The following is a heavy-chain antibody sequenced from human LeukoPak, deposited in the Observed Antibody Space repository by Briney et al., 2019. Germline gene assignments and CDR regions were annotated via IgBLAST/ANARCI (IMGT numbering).Heavy chain of an antibody. CDR2: ISYDGSNK. Sequence: GGSLRLSCGASGFTFSNYWMSWVRQVPGKGLEWVAVISYDGSNKYYADSVKGRFTISRDNSKNTLYLQMNSLRAEDTAVYYCAKSIVVVVAHFDYWGQGTLVTVSS. J-gene: IGHJ4*02. V-gene: IGHV3-30*18. CDR1: GFTFSNYW. CDR3: AKSIVVVVAHFDY. D-gene: IGHD2-15*01.